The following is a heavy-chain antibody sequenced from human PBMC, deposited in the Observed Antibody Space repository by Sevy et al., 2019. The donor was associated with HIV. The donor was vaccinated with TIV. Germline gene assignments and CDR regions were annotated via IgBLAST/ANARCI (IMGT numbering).Heavy chain of an antibody. CDR3: AKTFAIFGVLMSPDFDP. CDR2: IWYDGSYK. D-gene: IGHD3-3*01. J-gene: IGHJ5*02. CDR1: GFTFSNYG. V-gene: IGHV3-33*06. Sequence: GGSLRLSCAASGFTFSNYGMHWVRQAPGKGLEWVAVIWYDGSYKYYADSVKGRFTISRDNTKSTLYLQMNSLRAEDTAFYDCAKTFAIFGVLMSPDFDPWGQGTLVTVSS.